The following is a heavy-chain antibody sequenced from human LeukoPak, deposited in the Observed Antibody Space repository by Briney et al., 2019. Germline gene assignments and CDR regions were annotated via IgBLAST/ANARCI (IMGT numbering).Heavy chain of an antibody. CDR3: ARTLFAWGTNFELGY. CDR1: GYTFTGYC. D-gene: IGHD3-3*01. CDR2: INPNSGGT. Sequence: ASVKVSCKASGYTFTGYCMHWVRQAPGQGLEWMGWINPNSGGTNYAQKFQGRVTMTRDTSISAAYMELSRLRSDDTAVYYCARTLFAWGTNFELGYWGQGTLVTVSS. J-gene: IGHJ4*02. V-gene: IGHV1-2*02.